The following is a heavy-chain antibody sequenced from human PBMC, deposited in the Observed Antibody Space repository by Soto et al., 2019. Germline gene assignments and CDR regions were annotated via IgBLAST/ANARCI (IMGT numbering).Heavy chain of an antibody. CDR3: ATATYYYQISGYSEISPFDY. Sequence: QVQLVQSGAEVKKPGSSVKVSCKASGGTFTSYAITWVRQAPGQGLEWMGGIIPIFGSANYAQKFQGRVTITADESTSTAYMELSSLRSEDTAVYYCATATYYYQISGYSEISPFDYWGQGALVTVPS. CDR2: IIPIFGSA. J-gene: IGHJ4*02. CDR1: GGTFTSYA. D-gene: IGHD3-22*01. V-gene: IGHV1-69*01.